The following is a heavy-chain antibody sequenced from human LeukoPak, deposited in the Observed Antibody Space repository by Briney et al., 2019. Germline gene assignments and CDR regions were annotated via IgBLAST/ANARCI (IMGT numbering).Heavy chain of an antibody. Sequence: GSLRPSCAASGFTFSSYAMSWVRQAPGKGLEWVSAISGSGGSTYYADSVKGRFTISRDNSKNTLYLQMNSLRAEDTAVYYCAKVWWLSGAFDIWGQGTMVTVSS. CDR2: ISGSGGST. J-gene: IGHJ3*02. CDR3: AKVWWLSGAFDI. V-gene: IGHV3-23*01. D-gene: IGHD2-8*02. CDR1: GFTFSSYA.